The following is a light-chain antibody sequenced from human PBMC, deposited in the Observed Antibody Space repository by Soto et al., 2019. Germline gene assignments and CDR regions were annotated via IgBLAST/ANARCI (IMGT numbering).Light chain of an antibody. V-gene: IGKV3-15*01. CDR2: GAS. J-gene: IGKJ5*01. Sequence: DIVMKQAPATLSLSPREGATLSCRASQTVNNNVAWYQLKPGQFPRLLIYGASTRATDIPAMFSGSGSGTEFTLTISSLQSEDFAVYYCQQFNNWLHTLGQGTRLEIK. CDR1: QTVNNN. CDR3: QQFNNWLHT.